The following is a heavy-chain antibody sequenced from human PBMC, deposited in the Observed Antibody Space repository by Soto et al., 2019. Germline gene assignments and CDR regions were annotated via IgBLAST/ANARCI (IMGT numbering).Heavy chain of an antibody. CDR2: IYYSGST. J-gene: IGHJ4*02. Sequence: PSETLSLACTVSGGSISSYYWSWIRQPPGKGLEWIGYIYYSGSTNYNPSLKSRVTISVDTSKNQFSLKLSSVTAADTAVYYCARDHLDLGYFAYWGQGTLVTVSS. V-gene: IGHV4-59*01. D-gene: IGHD3-3*01. CDR3: ARDHLDLGYFAY. CDR1: GGSISSYY.